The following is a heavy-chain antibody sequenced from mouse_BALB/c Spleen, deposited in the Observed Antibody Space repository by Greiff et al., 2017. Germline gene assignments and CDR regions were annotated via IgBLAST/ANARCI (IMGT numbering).Heavy chain of an antibody. V-gene: IGHV3-2*02. J-gene: IGHJ4*01. CDR3: ARLDYDGYYAMDY. CDR2: ISYSGST. D-gene: IGHD2-4*01. CDR1: GYSITSDYA. Sequence: EVKLMESGPGLVKPSQSLSLTCTVTGYSITSDYAWNWIRQFPGNKLEWMGYISYSGSTSYNPSLKSRISITRDTSKNQFFLQLNSVTTEDTATYYCARLDYDGYYAMDYWGQGTSVTVSS.